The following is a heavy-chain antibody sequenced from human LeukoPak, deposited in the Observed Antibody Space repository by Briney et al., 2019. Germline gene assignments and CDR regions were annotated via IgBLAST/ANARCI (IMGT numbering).Heavy chain of an antibody. Sequence: SETLSLTCTVSGGSISRSTYYWGWIRQPPGKGLEWIGSIYYSGSTQYNPSLKSRVTISVDTSKNQFSLKLSSVTAADTAVYYCARAYLTDSSGPLGIWGQGTMVTVSS. V-gene: IGHV4-39*07. CDR2: IYYSGST. CDR1: GGSISRSTYY. D-gene: IGHD3-22*01. CDR3: ARAYLTDSSGPLGI. J-gene: IGHJ3*02.